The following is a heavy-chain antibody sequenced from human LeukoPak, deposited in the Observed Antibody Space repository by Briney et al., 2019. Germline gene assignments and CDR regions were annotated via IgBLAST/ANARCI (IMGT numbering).Heavy chain of an antibody. V-gene: IGHV3-15*01. CDR2: IKSKADVGKT. Sequence: GGSLRLSCAASGFTFSNAWMSWVRQAPGKGLEWVGRIKSKADVGKTDYTAPVKGRFTIARDESKNTLYLQMNRLKTEDTAVYYCTTDLRGVYWGQGTLFTVSS. J-gene: IGHJ4*02. CDR3: TTDLRGVY. CDR1: GFTFSNAW. D-gene: IGHD2-8*01.